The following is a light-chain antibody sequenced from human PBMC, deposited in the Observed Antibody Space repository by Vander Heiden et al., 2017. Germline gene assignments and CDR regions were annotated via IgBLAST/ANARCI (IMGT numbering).Light chain of an antibody. CDR1: QSISRC. CDR2: ATS. J-gene: IGKJ1*01. CDR3: QQTYNSTWT. Sequence: DHPMNQSPSSLSASLGDRVTITCRASQSISRCLDWYQQKPGNAPNLLIYATSSLQSGVPSRFSGSGSGTDFTLTISSLQPEDFATYYCQQTYNSTWTFGQGTKVEVK. V-gene: IGKV1-39*01.